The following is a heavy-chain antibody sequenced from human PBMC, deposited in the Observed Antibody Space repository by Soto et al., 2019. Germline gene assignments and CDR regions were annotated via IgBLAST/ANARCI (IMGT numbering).Heavy chain of an antibody. J-gene: IGHJ2*01. CDR1: GYTFTSYY. V-gene: IGHV1-46*01. CDR2: INPSGGST. D-gene: IGHD5-18*01. CDR3: ARVKGGYSYGINWYFDL. Sequence: ASVKVSCKASGYTFTSYYMHWVRQAPGQGLEWMGIINPSGGSTSYAQKFQGRVTMTRDTSTSTAYMELSSLRSEDTAVYYCARVKGGYSYGINWYFDLWGRGTLVTVSS.